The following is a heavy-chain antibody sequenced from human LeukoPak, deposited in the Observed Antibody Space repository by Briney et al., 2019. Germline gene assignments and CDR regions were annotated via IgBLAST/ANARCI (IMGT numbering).Heavy chain of an antibody. CDR1: GFTFSSYD. CDR3: ARYDSSGYYDY. J-gene: IGHJ4*02. D-gene: IGHD3-22*01. CDR2: IGTAGDT. Sequence: GGSLRLSCAASGFTFSSYDMHWVRQATGKGLEWVSAIGTAGDTYYPGSVKGRFTISRENAKNSLYLQMNSLRAGDTAVYYCARYDSSGYYDYWGQGTLVTVSS. V-gene: IGHV3-13*01.